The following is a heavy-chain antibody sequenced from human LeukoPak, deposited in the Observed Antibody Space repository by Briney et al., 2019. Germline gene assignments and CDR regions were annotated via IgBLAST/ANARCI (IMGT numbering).Heavy chain of an antibody. Sequence: SETLSLTCTVSGGSMNPYYWSWIRQPPGKGLEWPAYISYSGNTKYNPSLKSRVIISVDTSKNHFSLKLSSVTAADAAVYYCARGGYYYMDVWGKGTTVTVSS. J-gene: IGHJ6*03. CDR1: GGSMNPYY. V-gene: IGHV4-59*01. CDR2: ISYSGNT. CDR3: ARGGYYYMDV.